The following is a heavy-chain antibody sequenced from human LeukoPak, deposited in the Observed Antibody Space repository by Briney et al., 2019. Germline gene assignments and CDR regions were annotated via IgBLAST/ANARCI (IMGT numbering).Heavy chain of an antibody. CDR2: MGPYSGDT. V-gene: IGHV1-2*02. CDR1: GYTFTDYN. CDR3: ARGVSSGFDY. Sequence: APVKVSCKASGYTFTDYNIHWVRQAPGQRLEWRGWMGPYSGDTNYAPKFQGRVTMTRDTSISTAYMEVSSLGFDDAAVYFCARGVSSGFDYWGQGALITVSS. J-gene: IGHJ4*02.